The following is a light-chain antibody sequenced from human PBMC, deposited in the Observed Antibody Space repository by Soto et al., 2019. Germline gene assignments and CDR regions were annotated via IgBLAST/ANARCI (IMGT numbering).Light chain of an antibody. V-gene: IGLV2-23*01. CDR3: CAYVGARTDV. CDR2: EGS. J-gene: IGLJ1*01. Sequence: SAPTHPVTASGALGQSSTICCPGTSSNVGRFDGVSWFQPHPSQAPKLLSYEGSRRPSGVSSRLSGSKSGNTASLIISRLQADDQADYYGCAYVGARTDVFGTGTKVTVL. CDR1: SSNVGRFDG.